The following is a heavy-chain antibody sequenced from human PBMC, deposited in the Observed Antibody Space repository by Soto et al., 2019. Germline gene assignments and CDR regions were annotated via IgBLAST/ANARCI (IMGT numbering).Heavy chain of an antibody. V-gene: IGHV4-59*01. CDR1: GGSISDYY. CDR3: ARDRAYYDSNGLYFDY. CDR2: IFYSGNT. J-gene: IGHJ4*02. Sequence: QVQLQESGPGLVKPSETLSLTCTVSGGSISDYYWSWIRQPPGKGLEWIGYIFYSGNTNYNPSLKSRVTISEDPSKNQVSLKLSSVTAADTAVYYCARDRAYYDSNGLYFDYWGQGTLVTVSS. D-gene: IGHD3-22*01.